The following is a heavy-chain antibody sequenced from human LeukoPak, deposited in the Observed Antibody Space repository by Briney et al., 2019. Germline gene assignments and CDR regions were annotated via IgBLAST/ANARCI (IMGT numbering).Heavy chain of an antibody. Sequence: SETLSLTCTASGGSVSSESFHWSWIRQPPGKGLEWIAYSCNSGSSNDNPSLKSRVTISVDTSKNQFSLKLNSVTAADTAQYHCARGVGGVREGFDIWGQGTMVTVSS. J-gene: IGHJ3*02. CDR2: SCNSGSS. V-gene: IGHV4-61*01. D-gene: IGHD3-16*01. CDR1: GGSVSSESFH. CDR3: ARGVGGVREGFDI.